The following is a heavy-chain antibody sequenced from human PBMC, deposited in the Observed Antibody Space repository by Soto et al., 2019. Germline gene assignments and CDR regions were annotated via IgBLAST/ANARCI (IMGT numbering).Heavy chain of an antibody. D-gene: IGHD3-16*01. Sequence: QITLKESGPTLVKPTQTLTLTCTFSGFSLSTSGVGVGWVRQPQGKALEWLALIYSNDDKRFSTSLKSRLTITKDPSKTRVVLTMTNMDPVDTAKYYCTHMRGWGLYGMDVWGQGTTVTVSS. CDR3: THMRGWGLYGMDV. V-gene: IGHV2-5*01. CDR2: IYSNDDK. CDR1: GFSLSTSGVG. J-gene: IGHJ6*02.